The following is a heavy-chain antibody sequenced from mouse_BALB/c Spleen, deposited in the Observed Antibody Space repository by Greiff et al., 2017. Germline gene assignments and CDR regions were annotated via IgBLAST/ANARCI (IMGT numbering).Heavy chain of an antibody. CDR1: GYTFTSYY. V-gene: IGHV1S56*01. D-gene: IGHD2-3*01. Sequence: VQLQQSGPELVQPGASVRISCKASGYTFTSYYIHWVKQRPGQGLEWIGWIYPGNVNTKYNEKFKGKATLTADKSSSTAYMQLSSLTSEDSAVYFCAREGVYDSFAYWGQGTLVTVSA. CDR2: IYPGNVNT. J-gene: IGHJ3*01. CDR3: AREGVYDSFAY.